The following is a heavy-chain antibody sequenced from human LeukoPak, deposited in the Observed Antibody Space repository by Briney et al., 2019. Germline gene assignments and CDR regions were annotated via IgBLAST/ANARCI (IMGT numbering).Heavy chain of an antibody. CDR3: ARRADSSGYYNDAFDI. J-gene: IGHJ3*02. D-gene: IGHD3-22*01. V-gene: IGHV1-24*01. CDR1: GYTLTELS. CDR2: FDPEDGET. Sequence: ASVKVSCKVSGYTLTELSMRWVRQAPGKGLEWMGGFDPEDGETIYARKFQGRVTMTEDTSTDTAYMELSSLKASDTAMYYCARRADSSGYYNDAFDIWGQGTMVTVSS.